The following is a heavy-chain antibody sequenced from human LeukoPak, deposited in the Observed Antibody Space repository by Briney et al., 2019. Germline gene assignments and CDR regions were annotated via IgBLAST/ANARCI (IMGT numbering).Heavy chain of an antibody. CDR3: ARPSLGGYYDSSGYYFDY. J-gene: IGHJ4*02. CDR1: GYTFTSYA. D-gene: IGHD3-22*01. CDR2: INTNTGNP. Sequence: ASVKVPCKASGYTFTSYAMNWVRQAPGQGLEWMGWINTNTGNPTYTQGFTGRFVFSLDTSVSTAYLQISSLKAEDTAVYYCARPSLGGYYDSSGYYFDYWGQGTLVTVSS. V-gene: IGHV7-4-1*02.